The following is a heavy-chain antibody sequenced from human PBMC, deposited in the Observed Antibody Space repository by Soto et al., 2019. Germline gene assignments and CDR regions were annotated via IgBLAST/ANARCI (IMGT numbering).Heavy chain of an antibody. D-gene: IGHD1-7*01. CDR3: ARDSSNGITGTTSNWFDP. CDR2: IYYSGST. J-gene: IGHJ5*02. Sequence: SETLSLTCTVSGGSISSGGYYWSWIRQHPGKGLEWIGYIYYSGSTYYNPSLKSWVTRSVDTSKNQFSLKLSSVTAADTAVYYCARDSSNGITGTTSNWFDPWGQGTLVTVSS. V-gene: IGHV4-31*03. CDR1: GGSISSGGYY.